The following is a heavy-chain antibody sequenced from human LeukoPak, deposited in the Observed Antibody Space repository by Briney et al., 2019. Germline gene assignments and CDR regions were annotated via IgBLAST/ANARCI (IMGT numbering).Heavy chain of an antibody. CDR1: GGTFSSYT. V-gene: IGHV1-69*01. CDR2: IIPIFGTA. CDR3: AREDFPRGGELWSPFFDY. Sequence: ASVKVSCKASGGTFSSYTISWVRQAPGQGLEWMGGIIPIFGTANYAQKFQGRVTITADEYTSTAYMELSSLRSEDTAVYYCAREDFPRGGELWSPFFDYWGQGTLVTVSS. D-gene: IGHD3-10*01. J-gene: IGHJ4*02.